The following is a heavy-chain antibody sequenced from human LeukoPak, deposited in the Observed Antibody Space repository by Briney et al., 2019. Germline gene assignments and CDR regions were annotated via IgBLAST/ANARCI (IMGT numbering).Heavy chain of an antibody. J-gene: IGHJ4*02. CDR2: ISGSGGST. D-gene: IGHD1-26*01. Sequence: PGGSLRLSCAASGFTFSSYAMSWVRQAPGKGLEWVLAISGSGGSTYYADSVKGRFTISRDNSKNTLYLQMNSLRAEDTAVYYCTTVVGAKGDYFDYWGQGTLVTASS. CDR1: GFTFSSYA. V-gene: IGHV3-23*01. CDR3: TTVVGAKGDYFDY.